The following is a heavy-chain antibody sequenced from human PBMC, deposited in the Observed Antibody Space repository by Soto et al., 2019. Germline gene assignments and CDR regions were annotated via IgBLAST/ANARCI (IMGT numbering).Heavy chain of an antibody. CDR3: ARDRFLEWLLTPSGYYYCMDV. J-gene: IGHJ6*02. CDR2: IYTSGST. D-gene: IGHD3-3*01. Sequence: PSETLSLTCTVSGGSISSYYWSWIRQPAGKGLEWIGRIYTSGSTNYNPSLKSRVTMSVDTSKNQFSLKLSSVTAADTAVYYCARDRFLEWLLTPSGYYYCMDVWGQGTTVTVSS. CDR1: GGSISSYY. V-gene: IGHV4-4*07.